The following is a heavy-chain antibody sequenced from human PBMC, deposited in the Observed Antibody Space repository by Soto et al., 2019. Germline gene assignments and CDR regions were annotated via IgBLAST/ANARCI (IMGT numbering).Heavy chain of an antibody. D-gene: IGHD1-26*01. V-gene: IGHV3-53*02. J-gene: IGHJ4*02. Sequence: EVQLVETGGGFIQPGGSLRLSCAATGFTVSGNYLSWVRQAPRKGLEWVSVVYNGGGTYYADSVKGRFTISRDNSKITLYLQMNSLRAGDTAVYYCASTRGSSYDYRGQGTVVTVPS. CDR3: ASTRGSSYDY. CDR1: GFTVSGNY. CDR2: VYNGGGT.